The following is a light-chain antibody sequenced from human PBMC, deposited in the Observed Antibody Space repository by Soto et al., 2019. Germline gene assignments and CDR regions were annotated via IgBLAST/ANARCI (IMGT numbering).Light chain of an antibody. CDR2: GAS. Sequence: EIVMTQSPATLSVSPGERATLSCRASQSVSSNLAWYQQKPGQAPRLLXYGASTRATGIPARFSGSGSGTEFTLTISSLQSEDFAVYYCQQYNNWPPVTFGQGTKVDIK. J-gene: IGKJ1*01. CDR3: QQYNNWPPVT. V-gene: IGKV3-15*01. CDR1: QSVSSN.